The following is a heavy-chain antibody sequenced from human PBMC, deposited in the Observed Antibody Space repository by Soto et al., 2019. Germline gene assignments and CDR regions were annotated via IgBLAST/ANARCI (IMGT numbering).Heavy chain of an antibody. D-gene: IGHD4-17*01. CDR1: GFTFSSYG. CDR3: AKTALTVNYYYYGMDV. V-gene: IGHV3-30*18. Sequence: GSLRLSCAASGFTFSSYGMHWVRQAPGKGLEWVAVISYDGSNKYYADSVKGRFTISRDNSKNTLYLQMNSLRAEDTAVYYCAKTALTVNYYYYGMDVWGQGTTVTVSS. CDR2: ISYDGSNK. J-gene: IGHJ6*02.